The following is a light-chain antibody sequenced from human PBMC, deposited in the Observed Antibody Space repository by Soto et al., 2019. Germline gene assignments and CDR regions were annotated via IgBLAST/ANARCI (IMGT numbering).Light chain of an antibody. CDR2: EVS. CDR1: SSDVGGYNY. J-gene: IGLJ1*01. CDR3: AAWDDSLNGQGYV. V-gene: IGLV2-14*01. Sequence: QSVLTQPASVSGSPGQSITISCTGTSSDVGGYNYVSWYQQHPGKAPKLMIYEVSNRPSGVSNRFSGSKSGNTASLTISGLQAEDEADYYCAAWDDSLNGQGYVFGTGTKVTVL.